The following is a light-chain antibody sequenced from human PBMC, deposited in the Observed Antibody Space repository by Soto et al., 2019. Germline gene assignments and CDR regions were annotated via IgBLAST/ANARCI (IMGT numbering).Light chain of an antibody. CDR2: EVS. CDR1: SSDVGGYNY. J-gene: IGLJ3*02. V-gene: IGLV2-14*01. Sequence: QSALTQPASVSGSPGQSITISCTGTSSDVGGYNYVSWYQQHPGKAPKLMIYEVSNRPSGVSNRFSGSKSGNTASLTISGLQAEDEADYYCAAWDDSLKRVFGGGTKLTVL. CDR3: AAWDDSLKRV.